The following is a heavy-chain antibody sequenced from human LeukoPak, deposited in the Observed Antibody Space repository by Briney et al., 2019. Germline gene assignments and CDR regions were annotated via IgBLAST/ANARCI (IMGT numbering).Heavy chain of an antibody. CDR2: ISSSGSTI. D-gene: IGHD3-16*02. V-gene: IGHV3-48*03. CDR3: ARDSGYDYVWGSYRNPGYFDY. Sequence: PGGSLRLSCAASGFTFSSYEMNWVRQAPGKGLEWASYISSSGSTIYYADSVKGRFTISRDNAKNSLYLQMNSLRAEDTAVYYCARDSGYDYVWGSYRNPGYFDYWGQGTLVTVSS. J-gene: IGHJ4*02. CDR1: GFTFSSYE.